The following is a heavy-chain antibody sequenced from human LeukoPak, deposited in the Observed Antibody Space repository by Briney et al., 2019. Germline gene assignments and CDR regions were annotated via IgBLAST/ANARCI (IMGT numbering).Heavy chain of an antibody. Sequence: GGSLRLSCAASGFTVSSSYMNWVRQAPGKGLEWVSVIYSGGSTDYADSVKGRFTISRDNSRNTLYLQMNSLRAEDTALYYCARAGYSSGWYPFDYWGQGTLVTVSS. CDR3: ARAGYSSGWYPFDY. CDR2: IYSGGST. V-gene: IGHV3-66*02. CDR1: GFTVSSSY. J-gene: IGHJ4*02. D-gene: IGHD6-19*01.